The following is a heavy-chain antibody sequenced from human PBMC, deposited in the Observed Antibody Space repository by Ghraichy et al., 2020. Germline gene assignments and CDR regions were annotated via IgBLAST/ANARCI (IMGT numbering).Heavy chain of an antibody. D-gene: IGHD3-10*01. J-gene: IGHJ5*02. CDR1: GYTLTELS. V-gene: IGHV1-24*01. CDR2: FDPEDGET. Sequence: ASVKVSCKVSGYTLTELSMHWVRQAPGKGLEWMGGFDPEDGETIYAQKFQGRVTMTEDTSTDTAYMELSSLRSEDTAVYYCATDPPVLLQMGTFDPWGQGTLVTVSS. CDR3: ATDPPVLLQMGTFDP.